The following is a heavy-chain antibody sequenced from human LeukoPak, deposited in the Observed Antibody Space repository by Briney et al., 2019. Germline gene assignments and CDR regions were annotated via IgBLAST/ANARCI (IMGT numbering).Heavy chain of an antibody. Sequence: GGSLRLSCAASGFTFDDYAMHWVRQAPGKGLEWVSGISWNSGSIGYADSVKGRFTISRDNAKNSLYLQMNSLRAEDTAVYYCAADYVWGSYRLGYWGQGTLVTVSS. CDR1: GFTFDDYA. V-gene: IGHV3-9*01. J-gene: IGHJ4*02. D-gene: IGHD3-16*02. CDR3: AADYVWGSYRLGY. CDR2: ISWNSGSI.